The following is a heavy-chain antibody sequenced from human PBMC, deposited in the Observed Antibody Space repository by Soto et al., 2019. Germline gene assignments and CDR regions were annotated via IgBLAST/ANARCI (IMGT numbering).Heavy chain of an antibody. CDR1: GGSISSGGYY. CDR3: ARETSGSYNYGMDV. D-gene: IGHD3-10*01. J-gene: IGHJ6*02. V-gene: IGHV4-31*03. CDR2: IYYSGST. Sequence: KTSETLSLTCTVSGGSISSGGYYWSWIRQHPGQGLEWIGYIYYSGSTYYNPSLKSRVTISVDTNKNKFSLQLSFVTAADTPVYYCARETSGSYNYGMDVWGQGTTVTVSS.